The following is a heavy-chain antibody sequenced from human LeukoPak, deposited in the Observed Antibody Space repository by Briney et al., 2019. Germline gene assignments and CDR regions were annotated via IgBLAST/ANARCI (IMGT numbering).Heavy chain of an antibody. D-gene: IGHD2-15*01. J-gene: IGHJ4*02. Sequence: ASVKVSCKASQYPFIGYYVHWVRQAPGQGLEWMGWSNPNTGATNYAQKFEGRVTMTRDTSISTAYMELSGLRSDDTAVYYCARAADVRGPSRHFDYWGQGTLVTVSS. V-gene: IGHV1-2*02. CDR3: ARAADVRGPSRHFDY. CDR2: SNPNTGAT. CDR1: QYPFIGYY.